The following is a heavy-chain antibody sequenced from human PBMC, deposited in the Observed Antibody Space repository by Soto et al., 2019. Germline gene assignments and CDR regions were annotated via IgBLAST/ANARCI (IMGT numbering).Heavy chain of an antibody. CDR1: GFTFSDYY. J-gene: IGHJ4*02. CDR3: ARVGDCISTSCYDFDY. V-gene: IGHV3-11*01. Sequence: PGGSLRLSCAASGFTFSDYYMSWIRQAPGKGLEWVSYISSSGSTIYYADSVKGRFTISRDNAKNSLYLQMNSLRAEDTAVYYCARVGDCISTSCYDFDYWGQGTLVTVSS. D-gene: IGHD2-2*01. CDR2: ISSSGSTI.